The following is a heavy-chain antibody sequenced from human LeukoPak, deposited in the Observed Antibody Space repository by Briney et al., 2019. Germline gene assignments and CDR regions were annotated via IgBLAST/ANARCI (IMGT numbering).Heavy chain of an antibody. J-gene: IGHJ4*02. CDR1: GFTFSSYA. V-gene: IGHV3-23*01. D-gene: IGHD3-22*01. Sequence: GGSLRLSCAASGFTFSSYAMSWVRKAPGKGLEWVSAISGGGGSTYYADSVKGRFTISRDNSKNTLYLQMNSLRAEDTAVYYCAKSSAYYYASSGYYYLDNWGQGTLVTVSS. CDR2: ISGGGGST. CDR3: AKSSAYYYASSGYYYLDN.